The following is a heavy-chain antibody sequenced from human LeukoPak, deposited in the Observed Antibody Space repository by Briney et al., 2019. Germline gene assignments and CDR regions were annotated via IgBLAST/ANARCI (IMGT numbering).Heavy chain of an antibody. V-gene: IGHV1-2*02. CDR2: INPNSGGT. Sequence: VASVKVSCKTSGYTFTGYYMHWVRQAPGQGLEWMGWINPNSGGTNYAQKFQGRVTMTRDTSISTAYMELSRLRSDDTAVYYCARHYDFWSGYWNWGQGTLVTVSS. CDR1: GYTFTGYY. D-gene: IGHD3-3*01. J-gene: IGHJ4*02. CDR3: ARHYDFWSGYWN.